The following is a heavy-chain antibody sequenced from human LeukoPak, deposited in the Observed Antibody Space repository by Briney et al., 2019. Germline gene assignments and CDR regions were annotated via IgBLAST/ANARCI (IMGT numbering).Heavy chain of an antibody. J-gene: IGHJ4*02. V-gene: IGHV3-49*03. D-gene: IGHD2-21*01. CDR2: IRSKAYGETA. CDR3: ITPLPYSAQ. CDR1: GFTFGDYA. Sequence: GGSLRLSCTASGFTFGDYAMSWICQAPGKGLEWVGFIRSKAYGETADYAASVKGRFTISRDDSKAIAYLQMNSLKTEDTAVYYCITPLPYSAQGGQGTLVTVSS.